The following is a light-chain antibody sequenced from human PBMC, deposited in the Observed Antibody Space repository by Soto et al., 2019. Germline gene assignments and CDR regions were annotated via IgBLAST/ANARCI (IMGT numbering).Light chain of an antibody. J-gene: IGKJ4*01. V-gene: IGKV1-5*03. CDR2: KAS. CDR1: QSISSW. Sequence: TQSPATLSASVGDRVTITCRASQSISSWLAWYQQKPGKAPKLLIYKASTLKSGVPSRFSGSGSGTEFTLTISSLQPDDFATYYCQQYNSYPLTFGGGTKVDIK. CDR3: QQYNSYPLT.